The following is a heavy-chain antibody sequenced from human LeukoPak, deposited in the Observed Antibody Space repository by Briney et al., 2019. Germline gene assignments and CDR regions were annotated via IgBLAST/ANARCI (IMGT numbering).Heavy chain of an antibody. J-gene: IGHJ4*02. CDR1: GFTVSSNY. CDR2: ISGSGGST. V-gene: IGHV3-23*01. Sequence: GGSLRLSCAASGFTVSSNYMSWVRQAPGKGLEWVSVISGSGGSTYYADSVKGRFTISRDNSKNTLYLQMNSLRAEDTAVYYCAKSPTPSVVPAFFDYWGQGTLVTVSS. D-gene: IGHD2-2*01. CDR3: AKSPTPSVVPAFFDY.